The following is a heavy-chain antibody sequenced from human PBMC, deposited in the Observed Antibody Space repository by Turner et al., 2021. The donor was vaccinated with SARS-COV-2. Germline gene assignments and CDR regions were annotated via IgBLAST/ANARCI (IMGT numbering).Heavy chain of an antibody. CDR2: ISRRSGNI. CDR1: GFTFSSYS. D-gene: IGHD2-2*03. Sequence: EVQLVESGGGLVQTGGSRRLSCAASGFTFSSYSMNWVRQAPGKGLEWVSYISRRSGNISYADSVKGRFTISRDNAKNSLYLQMTSLRAEDTSVYYCAREYALDSFDYWGQGTLVTVSS. CDR3: AREYALDSFDY. J-gene: IGHJ4*02. V-gene: IGHV3-48*01.